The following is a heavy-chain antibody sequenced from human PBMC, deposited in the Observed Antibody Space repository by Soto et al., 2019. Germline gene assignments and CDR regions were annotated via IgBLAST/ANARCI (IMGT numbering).Heavy chain of an antibody. D-gene: IGHD2-15*01. CDR1: GYTFTSYG. Sequence: GASVKVSCKASGYTFTSYGISWVRQAPGQGLEWMGWISAYNGNTNYVQKLQGRVTMTTDTSTSTAYMELRSLRSDDTAVYYCARGPLIVGVVAATGYNSWGKEPLVTVSS. CDR2: ISAYNGNT. CDR3: ARGPLIVGVVAATGYNS. J-gene: IGHJ4*02. V-gene: IGHV1-18*01.